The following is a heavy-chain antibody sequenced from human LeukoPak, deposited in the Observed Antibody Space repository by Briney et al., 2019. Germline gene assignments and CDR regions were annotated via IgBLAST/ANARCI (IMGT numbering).Heavy chain of an antibody. CDR3: ARNSLYDSSAPDAFDI. D-gene: IGHD3-22*01. J-gene: IGHJ3*02. Sequence: SVKVSCKASGGTFSSYAISWVRQAPGQGLEWMGGIIPIFGTANYAQKFQGRVTITADESTSTAYMELSSLRSEDTAAYYCARNSLYDSSAPDAFDIWGQGTMVTVSS. CDR2: IIPIFGTA. V-gene: IGHV1-69*13. CDR1: GGTFSSYA.